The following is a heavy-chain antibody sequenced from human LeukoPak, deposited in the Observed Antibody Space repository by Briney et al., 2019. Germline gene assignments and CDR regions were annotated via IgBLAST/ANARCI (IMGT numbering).Heavy chain of an antibody. Sequence: SETLSLTCAVYGGSFNGYYWSWIRQPPGKGLEWIGEINHSGSTNYNPSLKSRVTISVDTSKNQFSLKLSSVTAADTAVYYCARDTPPTRFDYWGQGTLVTVSS. CDR2: INHSGST. J-gene: IGHJ4*02. CDR1: GGSFNGYY. V-gene: IGHV4-34*01. CDR3: ARDTPPTRFDY.